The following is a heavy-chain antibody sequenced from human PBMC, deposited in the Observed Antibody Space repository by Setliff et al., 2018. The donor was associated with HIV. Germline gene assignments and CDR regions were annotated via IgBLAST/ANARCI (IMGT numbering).Heavy chain of an antibody. V-gene: IGHV3-7*03. Sequence: LRLSCAASGFTFGDYALSWVRQAPGKGLEWVANIQQDGGDKYYLDSVKGRFTISRDNAKNSLYLQMNSLRAEDTAVYFCARGRGESRTNYFDYWGQGTLVTVSS. CDR2: IQQDGGDK. CDR1: GFTFGDYA. J-gene: IGHJ4*02. CDR3: ARGRGESRTNYFDY.